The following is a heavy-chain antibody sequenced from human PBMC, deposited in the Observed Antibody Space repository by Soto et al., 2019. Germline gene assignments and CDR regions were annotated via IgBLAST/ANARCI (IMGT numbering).Heavy chain of an antibody. CDR3: ARGFGGSLEY. Sequence: QVQLQESGPGLVKPSETLSLTCTVSGGSISSYYWSWIRQPPGKGLEWIGYIYYSGSTNYNPSLKSRATISVDTPKHQYALTLSSVTASDTAVYYCARGFGGSLEYWGQGTLVTVSS. V-gene: IGHV4-59*08. CDR1: GGSISSYY. D-gene: IGHD2-15*01. CDR2: IYYSGST. J-gene: IGHJ4*02.